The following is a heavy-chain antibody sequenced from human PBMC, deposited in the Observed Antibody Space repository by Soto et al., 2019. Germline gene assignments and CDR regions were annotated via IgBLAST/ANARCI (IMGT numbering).Heavy chain of an antibody. CDR2: INAGNGNT. CDR1: GYTFTSYA. D-gene: IGHD3-10*01. Sequence: QVQLVQSGAEVKKPGASVKVSCTASGYTFTSYAMHWVRQAPGQRLEWMGWINAGNGNTKYSQQLQARDTITRDASASTAHMELSSLRYADTAVYYCARGSGLTYFDYWGQGTLVTVSS. CDR3: ARGSGLTYFDY. V-gene: IGHV1-3*01. J-gene: IGHJ4*02.